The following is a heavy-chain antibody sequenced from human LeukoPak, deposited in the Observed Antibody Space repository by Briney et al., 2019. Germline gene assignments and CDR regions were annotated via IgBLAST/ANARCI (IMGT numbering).Heavy chain of an antibody. J-gene: IGHJ4*02. V-gene: IGHV4-30-4*01. D-gene: IGHD3-3*02. CDR1: GGSISSGDYY. CDR3: ARVFSISFREEPFDY. Sequence: SETLSLTCTVSGGSISSGDYYWNWIRQSPGKGLEWIGYIYYSGSTYYNPSLKSRVTIPVDTSKNQFSLKLSSVTAADTAVYYCARVFSISFREEPFDYRLGGRLVAVCS. CDR2: IYYSGST.